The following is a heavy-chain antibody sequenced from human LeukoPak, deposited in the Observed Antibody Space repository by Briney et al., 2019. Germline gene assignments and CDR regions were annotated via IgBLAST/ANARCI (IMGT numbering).Heavy chain of an antibody. CDR2: INHSGST. J-gene: IGHJ3*02. V-gene: IGHV4-34*01. Sequence: SETLSLTCAVYGGSFSGYYWSWIRQPPGKGLEWIGEINHSGSTNYNPSLKSRVTISVDTSKNQFSLKLSSVTAADTAVYYCARGDSSGTDAFDIWSQGTMVTVSS. CDR3: ARGDSSGTDAFDI. D-gene: IGHD3-22*01. CDR1: GGSFSGYY.